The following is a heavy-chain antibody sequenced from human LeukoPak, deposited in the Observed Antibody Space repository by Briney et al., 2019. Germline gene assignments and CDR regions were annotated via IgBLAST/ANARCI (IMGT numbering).Heavy chain of an antibody. CDR3: ARAQYYYGSGSYPIPDY. CDR2: ISAYNGNT. CDR1: GYTFTSYG. D-gene: IGHD3-10*01. V-gene: IGHV1-18*04. J-gene: IGHJ4*02. Sequence: GASVKVSCKASGYTFTSYGISWVRQAPGQGLEWMGWISAYNGNTNYAQKLQGRVTMTTDTSTSTAYMELRSLRSDDTAVCYCARAQYYYGSGSYPIPDYWGQGTLVTVSS.